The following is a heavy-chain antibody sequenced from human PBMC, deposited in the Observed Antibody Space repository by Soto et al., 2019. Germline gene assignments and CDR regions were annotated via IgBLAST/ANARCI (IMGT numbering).Heavy chain of an antibody. CDR1: GFTFSSYA. D-gene: IGHD6-19*01. V-gene: IGHV3-30-3*01. J-gene: IGHJ3*02. CDR2: ISYDGSNK. Sequence: QVQLVESGGGVVQPGRSLRLSCAASGFTFSSYAMHWVRQAPGKGLEWVAVISYDGSNKYYADSVKGRFTIPRDNSKNTLYLQMNSLRAEDTAVYYCARDHPETYSSGWYGDAFDIWGQGTMVTVSS. CDR3: ARDHPETYSSGWYGDAFDI.